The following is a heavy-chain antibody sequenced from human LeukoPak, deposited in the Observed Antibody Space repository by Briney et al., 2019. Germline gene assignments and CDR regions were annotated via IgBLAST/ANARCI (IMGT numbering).Heavy chain of an antibody. Sequence: VASVKVSCKASAYTFTGYYMHWVRQAPGQGLEWMGWIYPNSGGTNYAQKFQGRVTMTRDMSTSTVYMELSSLRSEDTAVYYCARSSGYSYGYYFDYWGQGTLVTVSS. CDR1: AYTFTGYY. V-gene: IGHV1-2*02. D-gene: IGHD5-18*01. CDR3: ARSSGYSYGYYFDY. J-gene: IGHJ4*02. CDR2: IYPNSGGT.